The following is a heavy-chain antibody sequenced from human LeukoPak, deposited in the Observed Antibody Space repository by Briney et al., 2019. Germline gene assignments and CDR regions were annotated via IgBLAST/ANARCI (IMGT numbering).Heavy chain of an antibody. J-gene: IGHJ6*03. V-gene: IGHV1-8*01. CDR3: ARAGGDILTGPYYYYMDV. CDR2: MNPNSGNT. D-gene: IGHD3-9*01. CDR1: GYTFTSYD. Sequence: ASVKVSCKASGYTFTSYDINWVRQATGQGLEWMGWMNPNSGNTGYAQKLQGRVTMTRNTSISTAYMELSSLRSDDTAVYYCARAGGDILTGPYYYYMDVWGKGTTVTVSS.